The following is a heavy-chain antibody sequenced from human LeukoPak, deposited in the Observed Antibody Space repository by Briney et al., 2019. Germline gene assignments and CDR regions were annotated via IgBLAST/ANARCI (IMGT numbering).Heavy chain of an antibody. CDR1: GFTFSSYG. CDR2: ISSRSSYI. Sequence: GESLRLSCAASGFTFSSYGINWVRLAPGKGLEWVSCISSRSSYIYYADSVKGRFTISRDNSKNTLYLQMNSLRGDDTGMYFCAKDSSSSNYYYGLDVWGQGTTVTVSS. CDR3: AKDSSSSNYYYGLDV. D-gene: IGHD6-13*01. V-gene: IGHV3-21*01. J-gene: IGHJ6*02.